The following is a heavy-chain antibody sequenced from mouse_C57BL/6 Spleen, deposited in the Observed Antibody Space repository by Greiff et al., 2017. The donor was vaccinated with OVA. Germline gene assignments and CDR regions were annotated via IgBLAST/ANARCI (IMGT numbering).Heavy chain of an antibody. D-gene: IGHD1-1*02. CDR1: GFTFSNYW. J-gene: IGHJ2*01. CDR2: IRLKSDNYAT. Sequence: EVKLQESGGGLVQPGGSMKLSCVASGFTFSNYWMNWVRQSPEKGLEWVAQIRLKSDNYATHYAESVKGRFTISRDDSKSSVYLQMNNLRAEDTGIYYCTAWDYGRIDYWGQGTTLTVSS. CDR3: TAWDYGRIDY. V-gene: IGHV6-3*01.